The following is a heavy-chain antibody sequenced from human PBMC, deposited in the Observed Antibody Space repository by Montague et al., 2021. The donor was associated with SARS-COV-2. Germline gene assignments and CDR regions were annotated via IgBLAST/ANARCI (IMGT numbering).Heavy chain of an antibody. CDR3: ARSLVLSETCSLDY. D-gene: IGHD2/OR15-2a*01. CDR1: GGSIGSYY. CDR2: IHYSGSN. J-gene: IGHJ4*02. Sequence: SETLSLTCSVSGGSIGSYYWSWLRQPPGKGLEWIGEIHYSGSNTYNPSFQSRVTISIDTPKNQFSLKLSSLTAADTAVYYCARSLVLSETCSLDYWGQGTLVTVSS. V-gene: IGHV4-59*01.